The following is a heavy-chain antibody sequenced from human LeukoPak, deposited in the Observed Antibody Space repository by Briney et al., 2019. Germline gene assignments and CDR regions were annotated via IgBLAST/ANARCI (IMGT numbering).Heavy chain of an antibody. V-gene: IGHV1-2*02. CDR3: ARANALYCSSTSCLFDY. D-gene: IGHD2-2*01. Sequence: ASVKVSCKASGYTFTGYYMHWVRQAPGQGLEWMAWINPNSGGTYYAQNFHDRITMTRDTSISTAYMELSRLRSDGTAIYYCARANALYCSSTSCLFDYWGQGTLVTVSS. J-gene: IGHJ4*02. CDR1: GYTFTGYY. CDR2: INPNSGGT.